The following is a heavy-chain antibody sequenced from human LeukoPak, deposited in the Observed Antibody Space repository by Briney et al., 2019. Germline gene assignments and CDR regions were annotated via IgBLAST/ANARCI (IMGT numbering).Heavy chain of an antibody. J-gene: IGHJ6*03. Sequence: SETLSLTCAVYGGSFSGYYWSWIRQPPGKGLEWIGEINHSGSTNYNPSLKSRVTISVDTSKNQFSLKLSSVTAADTAVYYCARSLLYSYYYYYYMDVWGKGTTVTVSS. CDR2: INHSGST. V-gene: IGHV4-34*01. CDR1: GGSFSGYY. D-gene: IGHD2-2*02. CDR3: ARSLLYSYYYYYYMDV.